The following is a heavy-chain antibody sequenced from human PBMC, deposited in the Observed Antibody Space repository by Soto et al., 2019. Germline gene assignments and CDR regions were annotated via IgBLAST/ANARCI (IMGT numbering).Heavy chain of an antibody. CDR1: GGSISSYY. Sequence: PSETLSLTCTVSGGSISSYYWSWVRQPPGKGLEWIGYMYYSGSTNYNPSLKSRVTMSVDTSKKRFSLKLTSVTAADTAIYYCIVSSDWSRAFDYWGQGALVTVSS. CDR2: MYYSGST. V-gene: IGHV4-59*01. J-gene: IGHJ4*02. D-gene: IGHD6-19*01. CDR3: IVSSDWSRAFDY.